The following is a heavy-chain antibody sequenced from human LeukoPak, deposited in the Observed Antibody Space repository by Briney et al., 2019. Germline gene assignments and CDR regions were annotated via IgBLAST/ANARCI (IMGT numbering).Heavy chain of an antibody. Sequence: PGGSLRLSCTASGFTFSSYEMNWVRQAPGKGLEWVSYISSSGGTIYYAGSVKGRFTISRDNAKNSLYLQMNSLRAEDTAVYYCARDGPYVELEYWGQGTLVTVSS. CDR3: ARDGPYVELEY. V-gene: IGHV3-48*03. J-gene: IGHJ4*02. D-gene: IGHD1-1*01. CDR2: ISSSGGTI. CDR1: GFTFSSYE.